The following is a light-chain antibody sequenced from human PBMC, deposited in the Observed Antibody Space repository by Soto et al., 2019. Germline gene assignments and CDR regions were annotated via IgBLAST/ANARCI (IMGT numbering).Light chain of an antibody. CDR2: EVS. CDR3: SSYTSSSTRV. J-gene: IGLJ1*01. CDR1: SSDICAYDY. V-gene: IGLV2-14*03. Sequence: QSVLTQPASVSGSPGQSITISCTGTSSDICAYDYFSWYQQHPDKAPKLMIYEVSNRPSGVSNRFSGSKSVNTATLTISGLQADDEADYYCSSYTSSSTRVFGTGTKVTVL.